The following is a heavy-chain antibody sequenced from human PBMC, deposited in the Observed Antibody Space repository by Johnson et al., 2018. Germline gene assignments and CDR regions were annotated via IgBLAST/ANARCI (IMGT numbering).Heavy chain of an antibody. CDR2: IWPDGSEE. CDR3: ARGTDDPNYGIDV. V-gene: IGHV3-33*01. CDR1: GFTFSTHD. J-gene: IGHJ6*02. Sequence: QVQLVESGGGVVQPGRSQRLSCAASGFTFSTHDMHWVRQAPGKGLEWVAVIWPDGSEEYYADSVRGRFTISRDNSKNTLFLQMHSLRDDATAVYYCARGTDDPNYGIDVWGQGTTVTVSS.